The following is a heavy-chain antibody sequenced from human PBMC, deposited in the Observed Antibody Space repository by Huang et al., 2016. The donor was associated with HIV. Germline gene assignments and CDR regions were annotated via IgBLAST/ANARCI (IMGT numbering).Heavy chain of an antibody. J-gene: IGHJ4*02. V-gene: IGHV1-8*03. CDR3: ARLVVGFDY. CDR1: GYTFTSYD. D-gene: IGHD2-2*01. Sequence: QVQLVQSGAEVKKPGASVKVSCKASGYTFTSYDSNWVRQATGQGLEWMGWMNPNSCNTGYAQKFQGRVTITRNTSISTAYMKLSSLGSEDTAVYYCARLVVGFDYWGQGTLVTVSS. CDR2: MNPNSCNT.